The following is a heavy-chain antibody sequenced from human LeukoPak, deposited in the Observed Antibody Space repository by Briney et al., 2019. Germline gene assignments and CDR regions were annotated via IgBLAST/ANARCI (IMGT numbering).Heavy chain of an antibody. V-gene: IGHV4-34*01. CDR2: IEQSGST. D-gene: IGHD3-10*01. CDR1: GVSFSGYY. J-gene: IGHJ4*02. CDR3: AINDGSGSYYKSDY. Sequence: SETLSLTCAVYGVSFSGYYWSWVRQPPGKGPEWIGEIEQSGSTNYNPSLKSRVTITIDTSKNQFSLKMNSVTAEDTAVYYCAINDGSGSYYKSDYWGQGTLVTVSS.